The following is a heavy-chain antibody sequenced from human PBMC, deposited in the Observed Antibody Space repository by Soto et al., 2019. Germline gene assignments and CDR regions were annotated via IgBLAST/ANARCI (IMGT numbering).Heavy chain of an antibody. CDR2: IYHSGST. J-gene: IGHJ6*02. CDR1: GGSISSSNW. CDR3: ARDRKWIQLDYYYGMDV. Sequence: SETLSLTCAVSGGSISSSNWWSWVRHPPGKGLEWIGEIYHSGSTNYNPSLKSRVTISVDKSKNQFSLKLSSVTAADTAVYYCARDRKWIQLDYYYGMDVWGQGTTVT. D-gene: IGHD1-1*01. V-gene: IGHV4-4*02.